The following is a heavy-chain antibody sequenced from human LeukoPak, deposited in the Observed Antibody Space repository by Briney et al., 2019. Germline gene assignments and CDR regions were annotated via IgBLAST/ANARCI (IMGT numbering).Heavy chain of an antibody. Sequence: GGSLRLSCAASGFTFTNHAMAWVRLAPGKGLEWVSTLSDSGASTYYADSVKGRFTIPRDNSRNTMYLQMDSLRADDTGVYFCARTPNRDGYSHIDFWGQGALVTVSS. D-gene: IGHD5-24*01. CDR1: GFTFTNHA. CDR3: ARTPNRDGYSHIDF. J-gene: IGHJ4*02. V-gene: IGHV3-23*01. CDR2: LSDSGAST.